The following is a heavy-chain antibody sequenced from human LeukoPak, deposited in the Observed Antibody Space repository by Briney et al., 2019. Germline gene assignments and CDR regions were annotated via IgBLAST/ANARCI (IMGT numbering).Heavy chain of an antibody. Sequence: SETLSLTCTVSGGSISSYYWSWIRQLPGKGLGWIGYIYYSGSTNYTPSLESRVNISVDTSKNQFSLKLSSVTAADTAVYYCARNEGSGYSAPDAFDIWGQGTMVTVSS. V-gene: IGHV4-59*01. CDR2: IYYSGST. CDR1: GGSISSYY. D-gene: IGHD3-22*01. J-gene: IGHJ3*02. CDR3: ARNEGSGYSAPDAFDI.